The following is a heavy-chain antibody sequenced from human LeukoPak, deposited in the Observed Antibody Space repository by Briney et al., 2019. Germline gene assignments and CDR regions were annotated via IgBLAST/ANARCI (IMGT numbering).Heavy chain of an antibody. CDR2: INPNSDVT. J-gene: IGHJ4*02. Sequence: EASVKVSCKASGYTFTGYYIHWVRQAPGQGLEWMGSINPNSDVTNYAQNFQGRVTMTRGTFIRTAYMELSRLTYDDTAVYYCASVLSFGELGVYWDQGTLLTVSS. V-gene: IGHV1-2*02. CDR1: GYTFTGYY. D-gene: IGHD3-10*01. CDR3: ASVLSFGELGVY.